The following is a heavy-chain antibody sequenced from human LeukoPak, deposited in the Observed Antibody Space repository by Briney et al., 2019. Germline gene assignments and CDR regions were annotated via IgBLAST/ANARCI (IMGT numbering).Heavy chain of an antibody. Sequence: SETLSLTCTVSGGSISSSDYYWVWIRQPPGKGLEWVGTIFYIGNTYFNPSLRSRITNSVDTAMNQFSLKLSSVTAADTAVYYCARALSSSWALFDYWGPGTLVTVSS. D-gene: IGHD6-13*01. J-gene: IGHJ4*02. CDR3: ARALSSSWALFDY. CDR2: IFYIGNT. V-gene: IGHV4-39*01. CDR1: GGSISSSDYY.